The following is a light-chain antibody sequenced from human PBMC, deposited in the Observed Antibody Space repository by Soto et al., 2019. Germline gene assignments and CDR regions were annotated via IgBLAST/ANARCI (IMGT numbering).Light chain of an antibody. CDR2: SNN. Sequence: QSVLTQPPSASGTPGQRVTISCSGSSSNIGINTVNWYQHLPGTAPKLLIYSNNQRPSGVPDRFSGSKSGTSASLAISRLQSEDEADYYCAVWDDSLNGPVFGGGIKLTVL. CDR1: SSNIGINT. J-gene: IGLJ3*02. CDR3: AVWDDSLNGPV. V-gene: IGLV1-44*01.